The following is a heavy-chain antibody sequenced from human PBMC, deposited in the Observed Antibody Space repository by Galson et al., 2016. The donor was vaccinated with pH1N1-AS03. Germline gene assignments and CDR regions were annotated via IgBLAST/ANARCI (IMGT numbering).Heavy chain of an antibody. J-gene: IGHJ5*02. V-gene: IGHV3-73*01. Sequence: SLRLSCAASGFTISGPAMHWVRQVPGKGLEWVGRMRSKLANDATVYSESAKGRFTISRDDSKNTADLQMNSLKTEDTAAYYCTRTRSCGLDCYTDHWGQGTLVTVSS. CDR2: MRSKLANDAT. CDR3: TRTRSCGLDCYTDH. CDR1: GFTISGPA. D-gene: IGHD2-21*02.